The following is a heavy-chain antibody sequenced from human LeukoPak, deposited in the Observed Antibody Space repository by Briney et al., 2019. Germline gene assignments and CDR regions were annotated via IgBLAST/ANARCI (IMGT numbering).Heavy chain of an antibody. CDR1: GVSFSDYY. CDR3: ARKFRAYYYASGSHYFDY. D-gene: IGHD3-10*01. CDR2: INHSGST. V-gene: IGHV4-34*01. J-gene: IGHJ4*02. Sequence: SETLSLTCAVYGVSFSDYYWSWIRQPPGKGLEWIGEINHSGSTNYNPSLKSRVTISVDTSKNQFSLKLSSVTAADTAVYYCARKFRAYYYASGSHYFDYWGQGTLVTVSS.